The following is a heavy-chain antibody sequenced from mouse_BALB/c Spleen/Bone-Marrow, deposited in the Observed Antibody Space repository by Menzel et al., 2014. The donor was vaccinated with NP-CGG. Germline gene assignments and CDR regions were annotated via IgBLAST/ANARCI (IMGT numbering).Heavy chain of an antibody. J-gene: IGHJ3*01. CDR3: AREARTTGRFAY. Sequence: EVKLMESGPVLVKPSQSLSLTCTVTAYSITSGYGWHWIRQFPGNKLEWVGYIHYSGSTHYNPSLKSRISITRDASKNQFFIQVNSVTTEDRATYHCAREARTTGRFAYWGQGTLVTVSA. D-gene: IGHD1-1*01. CDR1: AYSITSGYG. V-gene: IGHV3-1*02. CDR2: IHYSGST.